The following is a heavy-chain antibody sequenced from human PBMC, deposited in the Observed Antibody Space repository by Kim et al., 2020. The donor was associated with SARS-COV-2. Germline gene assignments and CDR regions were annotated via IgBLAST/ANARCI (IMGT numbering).Heavy chain of an antibody. J-gene: IGHJ4*02. CDR1: GGSISSSSYY. D-gene: IGHD6-13*01. V-gene: IGHV4-39*01. CDR3: ARHPLEIQQLEARDY. CDR2: IYYSGST. Sequence: SETLSLTCTVSGGSISSSSYYWGWIRQPPGKGLEWIGSIYYSGSTYYNPSLKSRVTISVDTSKNQFSLKLSSVTAADTAVYYCARHPLEIQQLEARDYWGQGTLVTVSS.